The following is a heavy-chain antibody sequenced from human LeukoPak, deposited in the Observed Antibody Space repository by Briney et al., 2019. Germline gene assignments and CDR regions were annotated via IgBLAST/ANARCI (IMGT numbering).Heavy chain of an antibody. CDR2: INHSGST. Sequence: PSETLSLTCAVYDGSFSGYYWSWIRQPPGKGLEWIGEINHSGSTNYNPSLRSRVTISLDTSKSQFSLKVRYVTAADTAVYYCARGLNDSWTGENYWGQGTLVTVSS. CDR1: DGSFSGYY. D-gene: IGHD3-3*01. J-gene: IGHJ4*02. CDR3: ARGLNDSWTGENY. V-gene: IGHV4-34*01.